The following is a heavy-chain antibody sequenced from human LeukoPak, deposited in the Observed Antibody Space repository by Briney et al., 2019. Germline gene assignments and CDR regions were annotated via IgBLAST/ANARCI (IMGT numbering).Heavy chain of an antibody. CDR2: IRYDGSNK. J-gene: IGHJ3*02. CDR1: GFTFSNYG. V-gene: IGHV3-30*02. D-gene: IGHD6-6*01. CDR3: AKESLYSSSWAFDI. Sequence: GGSLRLSCAASGFTFSNYGMHWVRQAPGKGLEWVAFIRYDGSNKYYADSVKGRFTISRDNSKNTLYLQMNSLRAEDTAVYYCAKESLYSSSWAFDIWGQGTMVTVSS.